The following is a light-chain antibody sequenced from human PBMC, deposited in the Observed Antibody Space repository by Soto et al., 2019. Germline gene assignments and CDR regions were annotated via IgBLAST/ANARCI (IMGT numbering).Light chain of an antibody. CDR1: QSVSSY. CDR2: DAS. J-gene: IGKJ1*01. CDR3: QQRSNWPQ. V-gene: IGKV3-11*01. Sequence: EIVLTQSPATLSLSPGERATLSCMASQSVSSYLAWYQQKPGQAPRLLIYDASNRATGIPARFSGSGSGTDFTLTISSLEPEDFAVYYCQQRSNWPQFGQGTKGEIK.